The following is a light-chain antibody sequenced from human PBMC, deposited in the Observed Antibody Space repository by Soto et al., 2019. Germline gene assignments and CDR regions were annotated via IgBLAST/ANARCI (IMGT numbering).Light chain of an antibody. CDR2: DVS. Sequence: QSALTQPRSVSGSPGQSFTISCTGTSSDVGGYNYVSWYQQHPGKAPKLMIYDVSKRPSGVPDRFSGSKSGNKASLTISGLQAEDEADYYCCSYEGSYILYVFGTGTKVTVL. V-gene: IGLV2-11*01. CDR3: CSYEGSYILYV. J-gene: IGLJ1*01. CDR1: SSDVGGYNY.